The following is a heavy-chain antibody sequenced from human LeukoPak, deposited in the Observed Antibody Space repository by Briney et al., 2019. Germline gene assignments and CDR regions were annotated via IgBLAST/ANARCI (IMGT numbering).Heavy chain of an antibody. CDR2: IYPGDSDT. J-gene: IGHJ3*02. V-gene: IGHV5-51*01. D-gene: IGHD3-22*01. CDR1: GYSFINYW. Sequence: GESLKISCKGSGYSFINYWIGWVRQMPGKGLEWMGIIYPGDSDTRYSPSFQGQVTISADKSISSAYLQWSSLKASDTAMYYCNTIYDSSGYFGRAFDIWGQGTMVTVSS. CDR3: NTIYDSSGYFGRAFDI.